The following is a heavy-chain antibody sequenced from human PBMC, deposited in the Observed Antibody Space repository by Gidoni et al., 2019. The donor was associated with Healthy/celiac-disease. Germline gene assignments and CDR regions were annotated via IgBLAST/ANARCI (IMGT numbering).Heavy chain of an antibody. J-gene: IGHJ6*03. CDR2: IYYSGST. D-gene: IGHD2-2*01. CDR3: AREVPAAMGPDYYYYYMDV. CDR1: GGSISSSSYY. Sequence: QLQLQESGPGLVKPSETLSLTCTVSGGSISSSSYYWGWIRQPPGKGLEWIGSIYYSGSTYYNPSLKSRVTISVDTSKNQFSLKLSSVTAADTAVYYCAREVPAAMGPDYYYYYMDVWGKGTTVTVSS. V-gene: IGHV4-39*01.